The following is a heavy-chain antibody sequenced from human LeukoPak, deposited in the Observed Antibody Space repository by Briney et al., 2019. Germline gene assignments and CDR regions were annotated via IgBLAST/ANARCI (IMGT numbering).Heavy chain of an antibody. CDR1: GYTFSDYT. CDR3: TRDLEY. Sequence: PGGSLRLSCGASGYTFSDYTMKWVRQAPGKGPEWISYISSGGSVMHYADSVKGRFTISRDNVENSLYLQMNSLRVEDTAVYYCTRDLEYWGQGVLVTVSS. V-gene: IGHV3-48*01. CDR2: ISSGGSVM. J-gene: IGHJ4*02.